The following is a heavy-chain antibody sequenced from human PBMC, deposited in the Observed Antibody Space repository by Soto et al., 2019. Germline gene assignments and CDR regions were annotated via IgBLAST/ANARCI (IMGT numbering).Heavy chain of an antibody. J-gene: IGHJ5*02. CDR1: GLTFSSYT. V-gene: IGHV3-23*01. CDR3: AKNGSP. D-gene: IGHD2-2*03. CDR2: ISGSGGRT. Sequence: PGGSLRLSCAASGLTFSSYTMNWVRQAPGKGLEWVSTISGSGGRTYYADSVKGRFTISRDDSKNTLYLQMNSLRVEDTAVYYCAKNGSPWGQGTLVTVSS.